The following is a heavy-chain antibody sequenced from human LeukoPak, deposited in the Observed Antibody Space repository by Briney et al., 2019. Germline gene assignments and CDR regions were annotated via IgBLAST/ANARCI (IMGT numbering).Heavy chain of an antibody. CDR3: ARGCGGGPGCYILDY. Sequence: HTGGSLRLSCAASGFTFSSFGMHWVRQAPGKGLEWVAIIWSDGSNEVYIESVKGRFTTSRDNSKNTLYLHMNSLRGEDTAMYFCARGCGGGPGCYILDYWGQGTLVTVSS. CDR2: IWSDGSNE. CDR1: GFTFSSFG. V-gene: IGHV3-33*01. J-gene: IGHJ4*02. D-gene: IGHD2-15*01.